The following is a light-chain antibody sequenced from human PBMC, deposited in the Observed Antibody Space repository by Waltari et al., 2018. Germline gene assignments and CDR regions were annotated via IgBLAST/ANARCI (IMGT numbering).Light chain of an antibody. CDR3: QQSLSLST. CDR2: SAS. J-gene: IGKJ1*01. Sequence: IQMTQSPPTLSASVGDRVTVTCRASQNINDRLAWYQQKPGKAPKLLIYSASTLATGVPSRFTGTRSGTEFILIISSLQPDDFATYYCQQSLSLSTFGQGTKVEVK. CDR1: QNINDR. V-gene: IGKV1-5*03.